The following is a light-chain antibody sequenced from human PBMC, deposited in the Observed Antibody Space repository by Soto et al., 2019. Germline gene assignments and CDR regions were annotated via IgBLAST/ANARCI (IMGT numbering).Light chain of an antibody. J-gene: IGKJ1*01. CDR1: QSVGGS. CDR3: KQYESSPRT. V-gene: IGKV3-20*01. CDR2: HTS. Sequence: TVLTQSPGTLSLSPGERATLSCRASQSVGGSLACYQQRPGQAPRLLVYHTSNRATGIPDRFSASGSGTDFTLTIGRLEPEDFAVYSCKQYESSPRTFGQGTKVDIK.